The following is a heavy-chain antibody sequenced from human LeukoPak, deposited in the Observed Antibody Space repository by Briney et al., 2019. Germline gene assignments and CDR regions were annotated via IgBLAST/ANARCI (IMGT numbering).Heavy chain of an antibody. CDR2: ISSSSSYI. Sequence: GGSLRLSCAASGFTFSSYTLNWVRQAPGKGLEWVSSISSSSSYIYYADSVKGRFTISRDNAKNSLYLQMNSLRAEDTALYYCAKDMGDGYNSPFDYWGQGTLVTVSS. CDR3: AKDMGDGYNSPFDY. D-gene: IGHD5-24*01. J-gene: IGHJ4*02. V-gene: IGHV3-21*04. CDR1: GFTFSSYT.